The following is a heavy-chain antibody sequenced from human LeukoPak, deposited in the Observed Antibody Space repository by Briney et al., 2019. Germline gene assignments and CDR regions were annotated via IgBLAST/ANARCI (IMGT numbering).Heavy chain of an antibody. J-gene: IGHJ4*02. CDR3: AKGGSTVTTEDVVDY. CDR2: ISGSNSYT. Sequence: PGGSLRLSCAASGFTFSDYYMSWIRQAPGKGLEWVSYISGSNSYTNYADSVKGRFTISRDNSNNTLSLQMNSLRVEDTAVYYCAKGGSTVTTEDVVDYWGQGTLVTVSS. CDR1: GFTFSDYY. V-gene: IGHV3-11*05. D-gene: IGHD4-17*01.